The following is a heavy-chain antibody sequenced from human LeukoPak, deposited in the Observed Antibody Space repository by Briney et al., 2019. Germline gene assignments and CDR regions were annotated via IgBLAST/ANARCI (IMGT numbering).Heavy chain of an antibody. CDR1: GFAFSSYS. CDR2: ISSTSSYI. D-gene: IGHD3-10*01. J-gene: IGHJ4*02. Sequence: GGSLRLSCAASGFAFSSYSMNWVRQAPGKGPEWVSSISSTSSYIHYADSVKGRFTIPRDNAKNSLYLQMNSLRAEDTAVYYCARIMGGYYGSGSYYPPPFFDYWGQGTLVTVSS. V-gene: IGHV3-21*01. CDR3: ARIMGGYYGSGSYYPPPFFDY.